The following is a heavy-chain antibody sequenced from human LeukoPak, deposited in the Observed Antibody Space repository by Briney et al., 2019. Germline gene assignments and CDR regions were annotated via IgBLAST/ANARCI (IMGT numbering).Heavy chain of an antibody. CDR2: IKQDGSEK. Sequence: GGSLRLSCAASGFTFSSYAMSWVRQAPGKGLEWVANIKQDGSEKYYVDSVKGRFTISRDNAKNSLYLQMNSLRAEDTAVYYCVRRLYSSGWGQGTLVTVSS. D-gene: IGHD6-19*01. CDR1: GFTFSSYA. CDR3: VRRLYSSG. J-gene: IGHJ4*02. V-gene: IGHV3-7*03.